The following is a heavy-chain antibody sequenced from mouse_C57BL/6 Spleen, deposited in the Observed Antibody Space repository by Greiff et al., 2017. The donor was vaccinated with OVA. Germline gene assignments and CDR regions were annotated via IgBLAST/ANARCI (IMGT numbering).Heavy chain of an antibody. D-gene: IGHD3-3*01. J-gene: IGHJ3*01. Sequence: EVKLMESGPGMVKPSQSLSLTCTVTGYSITSGYDWHWIRHFPGNKLEWMGYISYSGSTNYNPSLKSRISITHDPSKNHFFMKLNAVTTEDTAKYYCASDALAVFSVRFAYWGQGTLVTVSA. V-gene: IGHV3-1*01. CDR1: GYSITSGYD. CDR2: ISYSGST. CDR3: ASDALAVFSVRFAY.